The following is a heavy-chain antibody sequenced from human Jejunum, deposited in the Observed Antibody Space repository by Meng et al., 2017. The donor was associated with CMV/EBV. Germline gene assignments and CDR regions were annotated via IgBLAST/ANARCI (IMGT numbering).Heavy chain of an antibody. J-gene: IGHJ4*02. V-gene: IGHV3-21*01. CDR1: GFSFDSFS. CDR3: AKERMYDIDF. D-gene: IGHD3-9*01. CDR2: ISSSGRYQ. Sequence: LSGKASGFSFDSFSLNWVRQAPGKGLEWVSSISSSGRYQYYADSLKGRFTISRDNGKNSLYLQMDSLRVEDTAVYYCAKERMYDIDFWGQGILVTVSS.